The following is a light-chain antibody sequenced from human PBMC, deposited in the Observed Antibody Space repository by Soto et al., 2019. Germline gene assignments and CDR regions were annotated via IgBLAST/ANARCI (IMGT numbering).Light chain of an antibody. CDR2: LGS. J-gene: IGKJ5*01. V-gene: IGKV2-28*01. CDR1: QRLLDSNGYNY. CDR3: MQALQTPIT. Sequence: IVMTQSPLSPSVTPGEPASISCRSSQRLLDSNGYNYLDWYLQRPGQSPQLLIYLGSNRASGVPDRFSGSGSGTDFTLKVSRVEAEDVGVYYCMQALQTPITFGQGTRLEIK.